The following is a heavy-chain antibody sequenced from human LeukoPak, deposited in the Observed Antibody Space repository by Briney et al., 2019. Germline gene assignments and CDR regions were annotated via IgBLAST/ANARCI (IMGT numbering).Heavy chain of an antibody. D-gene: IGHD3-10*01. CDR1: GGSFSGYY. J-gene: IGHJ4*02. CDR2: INHSGST. CDR3: ARTYYYGSGRYRSEFFVY. Sequence: PSETLSLTCAVYGGSFSGYYWSWIRQPPGKGLEWIGEINHSGSTNYNPSLKSRVTISVDTSKNQFSLKLSSVTAADTAVYYCARTYYYGSGRYRSEFFVYWGQGTLDTVSS. V-gene: IGHV4-34*01.